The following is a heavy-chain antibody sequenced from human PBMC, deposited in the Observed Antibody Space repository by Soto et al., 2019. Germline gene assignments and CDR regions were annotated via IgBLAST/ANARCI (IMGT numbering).Heavy chain of an antibody. D-gene: IGHD5-12*01. CDR2: IVPFFGTP. J-gene: IGHJ6*03. V-gene: IGHV1-69*06. CDR3: ARESGGATATLDYYYFYMDV. Sequence: QVQVVQSGAEVKKPGSSVKVSCKTSGGSFSKYAISWVRQAPGQGLEWMGGIVPFFGTPNYAQKFKGRVTMTRDTSVRTAFMELNWLKSDDTAVYYCARESGGATATLDYYYFYMDVWGIGTTVTVSS. CDR1: GGSFSKYA.